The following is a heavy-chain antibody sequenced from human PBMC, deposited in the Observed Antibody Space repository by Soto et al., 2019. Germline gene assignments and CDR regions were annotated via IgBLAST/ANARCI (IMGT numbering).Heavy chain of an antibody. Sequence: QVQLQESGPGLVKPSQTLSLTCTVSGGSISSGDYYWSWIRQPPGKGLEWIGYIYYSGSTYYNPSLKSRVTISVDTSKNQFSLKLSSVIAADTSVYYCARAPGLGGNQLVRLWFDPWGQGTLVTVSS. J-gene: IGHJ5*02. CDR3: ARAPGLGGNQLVRLWFDP. CDR2: IYYSGST. D-gene: IGHD6-6*01. CDR1: GGSISSGDYY. V-gene: IGHV4-30-4*01.